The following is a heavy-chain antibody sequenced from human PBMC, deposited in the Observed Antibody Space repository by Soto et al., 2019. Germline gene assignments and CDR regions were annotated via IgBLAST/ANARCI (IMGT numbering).Heavy chain of an antibody. CDR3: AKDEEGLWFGWGAFDI. D-gene: IGHD3-10*01. J-gene: IGHJ3*02. Sequence: EVQLLESGGGLVQPGGSLRPSCAASGFTFSSYAMSWVRQAPGKGLEWVSAISGSGGSTYYADSVRGRFTISRDNSKNTLYLQLNSLRAADTAVYYCAKDEEGLWFGWGAFDIWGQGTMVTVSS. V-gene: IGHV3-23*01. CDR1: GFTFSSYA. CDR2: ISGSGGST.